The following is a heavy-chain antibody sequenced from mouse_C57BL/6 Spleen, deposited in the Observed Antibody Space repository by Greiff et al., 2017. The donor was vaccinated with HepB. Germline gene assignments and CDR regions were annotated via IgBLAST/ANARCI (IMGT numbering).Heavy chain of an antibody. CDR3: ARLDYYGSFYAMDY. V-gene: IGHV5-17*01. CDR1: GFTFSDYG. D-gene: IGHD1-1*01. J-gene: IGHJ4*01. Sequence: DAHLVESGGGLVKPGGSLKLSCAASGFTFSDYGMHWVRQAPEKGLEWVAYISSGSSTIYYADTVKGRFTISRDNAKNTLFLQMTSLRSEDTAMYYCARLDYYGSFYAMDYWGQGTSVTVSS. CDR2: ISSGSSTI.